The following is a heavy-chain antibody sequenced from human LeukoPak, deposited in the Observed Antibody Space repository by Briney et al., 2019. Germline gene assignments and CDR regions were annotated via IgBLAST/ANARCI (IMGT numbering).Heavy chain of an antibody. J-gene: IGHJ6*03. Sequence: GGSLRLSCAASGFTFSSYGMHWVRQAPGKGLEWVAFIRYNGSNKYYADSVKGRFTISRDNAKNSLYLQMNSLRAEDTAVYYCASRDGYKPYYYYYMDVWGKGTTVTVSS. D-gene: IGHD5-24*01. CDR3: ASRDGYKPYYYYYMDV. CDR2: IRYNGSNK. CDR1: GFTFSSYG. V-gene: IGHV3-30*02.